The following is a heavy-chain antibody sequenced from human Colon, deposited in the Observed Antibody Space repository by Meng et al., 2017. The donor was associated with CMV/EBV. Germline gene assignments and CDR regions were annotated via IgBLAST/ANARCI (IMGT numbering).Heavy chain of an antibody. Sequence: SCKASGYMFTMYNINWVRQAPGQWLEWMGYINPKTANPTYVQGFTGRFVFSLDTSVSTAYLQISSLEAEDTAVYYCATGSVAADGKGYWGQGTLVTVSS. D-gene: IGHD6-13*01. CDR1: GYMFTMYN. CDR3: ATGSVAADGKGY. J-gene: IGHJ1*01. V-gene: IGHV7-4-1*02. CDR2: INPKTANP.